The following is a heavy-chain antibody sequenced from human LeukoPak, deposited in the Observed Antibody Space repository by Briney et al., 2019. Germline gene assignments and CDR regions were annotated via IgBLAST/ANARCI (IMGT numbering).Heavy chain of an antibody. D-gene: IGHD3-3*01. J-gene: IGHJ4*02. Sequence: GGSLRLSCATSGFTFTNYGMHWVRQAPGKGLEWVAFIPYDGRNQYFADSVKGRFTISRDISKNTLHLQMNSLRTEDTAVYYCAKDGTIFGVTYLDYWGQGTLVTVSS. CDR2: IPYDGRNQ. V-gene: IGHV3-30*02. CDR1: GFTFTNYG. CDR3: AKDGTIFGVTYLDY.